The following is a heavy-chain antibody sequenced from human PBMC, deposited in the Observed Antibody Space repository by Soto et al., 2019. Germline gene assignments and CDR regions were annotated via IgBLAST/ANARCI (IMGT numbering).Heavy chain of an antibody. CDR3: ARGGYCSGGSCYPYYYYYGMDV. D-gene: IGHD2-15*01. Sequence: QVQLVQSGAEVKKPGSSVKVSCKASGGTFSSYAISWVRQAPGQGLEWMGGIIPIFGTANYAQKFQGRVNITAYESKSPDDIVLSSLRYEDTAVYYCARGGYCSGGSCYPYYYYYGMDVWGQGTTVTVSS. J-gene: IGHJ6*02. V-gene: IGHV1-69*12. CDR2: IIPIFGTA. CDR1: GGTFSSYA.